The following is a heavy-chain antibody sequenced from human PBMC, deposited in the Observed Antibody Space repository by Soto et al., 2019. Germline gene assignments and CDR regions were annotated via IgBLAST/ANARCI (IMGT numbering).Heavy chain of an antibody. Sequence: SETLSLTCAVSGYSISSYYCMWIRQPPGKGLESIGYLYYGRSANYNPSLKSRVTLSVDTSTNPCSLTLSSMTAADTVVYYCARDTYDTSGYSRSYYFDYWGQGTLVTVSS. CDR2: LYYGRSA. D-gene: IGHD3-22*01. J-gene: IGHJ4*02. CDR3: ARDTYDTSGYSRSYYFDY. CDR1: GYSISSYY. V-gene: IGHV4-59*01.